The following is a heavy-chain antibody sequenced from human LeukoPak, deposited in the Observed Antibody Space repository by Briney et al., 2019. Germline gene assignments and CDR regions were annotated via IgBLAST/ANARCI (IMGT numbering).Heavy chain of an antibody. J-gene: IGHJ4*02. CDR1: GGSISSYY. V-gene: IGHV4-59*01. CDR2: IYYSGST. D-gene: IGHD2-15*01. CDR3: AKGGGSFDY. Sequence: SETLSLTCTVSGGSISSYYWSWIRQPPGKGLEWIGYIYYSGSTTYNPSLKSRVTISVDTSKNQFSLKLSSVTAADTAVYYCAKGGGSFDYWGQGTLVTVSS.